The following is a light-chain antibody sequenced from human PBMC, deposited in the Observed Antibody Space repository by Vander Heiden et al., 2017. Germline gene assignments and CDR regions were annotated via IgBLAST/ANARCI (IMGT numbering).Light chain of an antibody. V-gene: IGLV3-25*03. CDR2: KDN. Sequence: SYELTQPPSVSVSPGQTARITCSGDALSNHYAYWYQQKPGQAPVLVIYKDNERPSRIPGRFSGSTSGTTVTLTISGVQAEDEADYYCHSVHSSGTSEVFGGGTKLTVL. CDR1: ALSNHY. CDR3: HSVHSSGTSEV. J-gene: IGLJ3*02.